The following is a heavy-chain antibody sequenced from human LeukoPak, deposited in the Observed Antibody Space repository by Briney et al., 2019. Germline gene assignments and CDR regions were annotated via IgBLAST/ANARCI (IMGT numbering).Heavy chain of an antibody. CDR1: GFTFSDSY. D-gene: IGHD6-6*01. CDR2: ISGSGHDI. J-gene: IGHJ5*01. V-gene: IGHV3-11*04. CDR3: TRDPRHFDS. Sequence: PGGSLRLSCAASGFTFSDSYMTWVRQAPGKGVEWVAYISGSGHDINYSDSVRGRFTISRDNAKNSLYLQMSSLRVEDTAVYYCTRDPRHFDSCGQGTLVTVSS.